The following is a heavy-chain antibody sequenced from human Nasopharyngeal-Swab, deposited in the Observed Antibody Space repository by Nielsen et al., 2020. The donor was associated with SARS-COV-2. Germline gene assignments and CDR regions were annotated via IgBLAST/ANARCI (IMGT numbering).Heavy chain of an antibody. CDR2: ISGSGGSK. Sequence: GESLKISCAASGFTFSSYAMSWVRQAPGKGLEWVSAISGSGGSKYYADSVKGRFTISRDNSKNTLYLQMNSLRAEDTAVYYCAKVAITMIVVPNGGFDYWGQGTLVTVSS. D-gene: IGHD3-22*01. V-gene: IGHV3-23*01. CDR1: GFTFSSYA. J-gene: IGHJ4*02. CDR3: AKVAITMIVVPNGGFDY.